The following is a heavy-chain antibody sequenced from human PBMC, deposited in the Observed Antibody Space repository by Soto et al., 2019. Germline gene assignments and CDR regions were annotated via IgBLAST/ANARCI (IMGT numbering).Heavy chain of an antibody. CDR2: ISYDGSNK. D-gene: IGHD3-22*01. Sequence: GGSLRLSCAASGFTFSSYGMHWVRQAPGKGLEWVAVISYDGSNKYYADSVKGRFTISRDNSKNTLYLQMNSLRAEDTAVYYCAKDLPDYYDSSAYPDYWGQGTMVTVYS. CDR3: AKDLPDYYDSSAYPDY. CDR1: GFTFSSYG. J-gene: IGHJ4*02. V-gene: IGHV3-30*18.